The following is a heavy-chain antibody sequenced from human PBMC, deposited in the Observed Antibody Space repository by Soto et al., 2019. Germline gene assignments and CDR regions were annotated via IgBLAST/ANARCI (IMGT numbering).Heavy chain of an antibody. V-gene: IGHV4-31*03. Sequence: SETLSLTCTVSGGSISSGGYYWSWIRQHPGKGLEWIGYIYYSGSTYYNPSLKSRVTISVDTSKNQFSLKLSSVTAADTAVYYCARGYSSSSDYYYYYGMDVWGQGTTVTVSS. CDR3: ARGYSSSSDYYYYYGMDV. CDR1: GGSISSGGYY. J-gene: IGHJ6*02. CDR2: IYYSGST. D-gene: IGHD6-6*01.